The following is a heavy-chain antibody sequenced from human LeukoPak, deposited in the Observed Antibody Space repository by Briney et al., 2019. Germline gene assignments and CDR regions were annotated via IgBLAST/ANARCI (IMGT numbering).Heavy chain of an antibody. CDR3: AGDYGASYRFDY. Sequence: PSETLSLTCAVSGGSVSSCSYSWSWIRQPPGKGLEWIGYIYHSGNTTYNPPLKSRLTISLDRSKNQFSLKLSSVTGADTAVYYCAGDYGASYRFDYWGQGTLVTVSS. CDR1: GGSVSSCSYS. V-gene: IGHV4-30-2*01. CDR2: IYHSGNT. D-gene: IGHD3-16*01. J-gene: IGHJ4*02.